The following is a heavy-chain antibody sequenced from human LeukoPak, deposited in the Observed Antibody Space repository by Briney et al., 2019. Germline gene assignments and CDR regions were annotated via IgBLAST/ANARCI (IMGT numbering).Heavy chain of an antibody. Sequence: PGGSLRLSCAAFGFTFGDYAMHWVRQAPGKGLEWVSGINWNSGSIGYADSVKGRFTISRDNAKNSLYLQMNSLRAEDTALYYCAKASAGTYYNYYMDVWGKGTTVTVSS. V-gene: IGHV3-9*01. CDR1: GFTFGDYA. CDR3: AKASAGTYYNYYMDV. CDR2: INWNSGSI. J-gene: IGHJ6*03. D-gene: IGHD6-6*01.